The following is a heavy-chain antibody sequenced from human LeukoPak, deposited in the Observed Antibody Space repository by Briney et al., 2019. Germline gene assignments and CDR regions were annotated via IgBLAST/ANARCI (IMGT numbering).Heavy chain of an antibody. CDR1: GYGFTNYW. CDR2: IYPADSDT. V-gene: IGHV5-51*01. CDR3: ARRSQMATIDFDY. J-gene: IGHJ4*02. D-gene: IGHD5-24*01. Sequence: GESLKISCKDSGYGFTNYWIGWVRQMPGKGLEWMGIIYPADSDTRYSPSFQGQVTISADKSISTAYLQWSSLKASDTAMYYCARRSQMATIDFDYWGQGTLVTVSS.